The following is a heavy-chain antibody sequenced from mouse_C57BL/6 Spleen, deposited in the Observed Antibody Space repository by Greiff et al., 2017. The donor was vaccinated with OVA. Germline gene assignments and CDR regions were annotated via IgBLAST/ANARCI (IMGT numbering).Heavy chain of an antibody. Sequence: VNVVESGPELVKPGASVKISCKASGYAFSSSWMNWVKQRPGKGLEWIGRIYPGDGDTNYNGKFKGKATLTADKSSSTAYMQLSSLTSEDSAVYFCARGDYYGSSYGYFDVWGTGTTVTVSS. CDR2: IYPGDGDT. CDR3: ARGDYYGSSYGYFDV. V-gene: IGHV1-82*01. CDR1: GYAFSSSW. J-gene: IGHJ1*03. D-gene: IGHD1-1*01.